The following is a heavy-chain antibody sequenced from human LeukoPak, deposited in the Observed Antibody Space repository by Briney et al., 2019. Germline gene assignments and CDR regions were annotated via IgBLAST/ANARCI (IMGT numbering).Heavy chain of an antibody. Sequence: SETLSLTCTVSGYSISSGYYWCWIRQPPGKGLEWIGSIYHSGSTYYNPSLKSRVTISVDTSKNQFSLKLSSVTAADTAVYYCARVGYNGRHYDSSGYYKDWGQGTLVTVSS. D-gene: IGHD3-22*01. J-gene: IGHJ4*02. CDR3: ARVGYNGRHYDSSGYYKD. V-gene: IGHV4-38-2*02. CDR1: GYSISSGYY. CDR2: IYHSGST.